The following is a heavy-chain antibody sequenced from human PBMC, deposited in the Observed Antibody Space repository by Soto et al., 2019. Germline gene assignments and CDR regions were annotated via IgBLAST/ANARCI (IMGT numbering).Heavy chain of an antibody. CDR2: IYYSGTT. J-gene: IGHJ5*02. CDR3: ARGLASFYDSSGYPSWFDP. D-gene: IGHD3-22*01. CDR1: GGSFSPNY. V-gene: IGHV4-59*01. Sequence: SETLSLTCTVSGGSFSPNYWSWIRQPPGKGLEWVGYIYYSGTTNSNPSLKSRVTISVDTSKNQFSLKLSSVTAADTAVFYCARGLASFYDSSGYPSWFDPWGQGTLVTVSS.